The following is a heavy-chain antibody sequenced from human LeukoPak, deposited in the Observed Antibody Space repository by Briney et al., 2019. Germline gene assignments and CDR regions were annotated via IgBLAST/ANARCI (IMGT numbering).Heavy chain of an antibody. J-gene: IGHJ6*03. CDR1: GGSFSGYY. D-gene: IGHD6-19*01. V-gene: IGHV4-34*01. CDR2: INHRGST. CDR3: ARLGAVAGYYYYYYMDV. Sequence: SETLSLTCAIYGGSFSGYYWSWIRQPPGKGLEWIGEINHRGSTNYNPSLKSRVTISVDTSRNSFSLELSSVTAADTAVYYCARLGAVAGYYYYYYMDVWGKGTTVTISS.